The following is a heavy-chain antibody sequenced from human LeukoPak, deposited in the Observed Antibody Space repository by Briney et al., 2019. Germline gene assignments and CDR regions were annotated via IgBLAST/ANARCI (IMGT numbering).Heavy chain of an antibody. CDR1: GFTFSRSG. CDR3: ARGDCSGTSCHKYFDY. V-gene: IGHV3-33*01. J-gene: IGHJ4*02. Sequence: GGSLRLSCAASGFTFSRSGMHWVRQAPGKVLEWVAVIWYDGSNTYYADSVRGRFTISRDNSKNTLYLQMNSLRAEDTAVYYCARGDCSGTSCHKYFDYWGQATLVTVSS. D-gene: IGHD2-2*02. CDR2: IWYDGSNT.